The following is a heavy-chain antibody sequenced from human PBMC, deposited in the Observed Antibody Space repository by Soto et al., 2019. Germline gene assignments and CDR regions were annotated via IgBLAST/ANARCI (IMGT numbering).Heavy chain of an antibody. CDR3: ARGQEYHDSSGYNDY. CDR2: IIPIFGTA. J-gene: IGHJ4*02. CDR1: GGTFSSYA. Sequence: SVEVSCKXSGGTFSSYAIGWVRQAPGQGLEWMGGIIPIFGTANYAQKFQGRVTMTRSTSINTAYMELSSLRSEDTAVYYCARGQEYHDSSGYNDYWGQGTLVTVSS. D-gene: IGHD3-22*01. V-gene: IGHV1-69*05.